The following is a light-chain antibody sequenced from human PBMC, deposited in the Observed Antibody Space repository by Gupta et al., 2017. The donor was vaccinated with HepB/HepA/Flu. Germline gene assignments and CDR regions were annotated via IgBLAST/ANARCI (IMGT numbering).Light chain of an antibody. V-gene: IGLV2-14*03. Sequence: SSLTQPAPVAGSPWPSITISCTGTSRAVGGHNYVSWYQQHPGKAPKLMIYDVSKRPSGVANRFSGSKSGNTASLTISGLQAEDEADYYCRSYSSSSTRVFGGGTKLTVL. CDR3: RSYSSSSTRV. J-gene: IGLJ3*02. CDR2: DVS. CDR1: SRAVGGHNY.